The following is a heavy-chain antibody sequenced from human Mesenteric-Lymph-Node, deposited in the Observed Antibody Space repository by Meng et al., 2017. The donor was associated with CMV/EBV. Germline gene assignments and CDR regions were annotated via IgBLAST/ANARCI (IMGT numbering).Heavy chain of an antibody. Sequence: CKASGGTFGSFTIIWVRQAPGQGLEWMGGIIPIFATVNYAQRFQDRVTISADESTGTTYMELRSLRSDDTAVYYCARISRTLDYFDYWGQGTLVTVSS. CDR3: ARISRTLDYFDY. CDR1: GGTFGSFT. J-gene: IGHJ4*02. CDR2: IIPIFATV. D-gene: IGHD1-1*01. V-gene: IGHV1-69*01.